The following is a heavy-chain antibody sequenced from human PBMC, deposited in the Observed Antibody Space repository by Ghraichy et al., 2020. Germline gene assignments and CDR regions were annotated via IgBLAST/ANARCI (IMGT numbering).Heavy chain of an antibody. CDR3: ARDPPITTDYGMDV. J-gene: IGHJ6*02. CDR1: GFIVSTNY. Sequence: GGSLRLSCAASGFIVSTNYMSWVRQAPGKGLEWVSFIYTDGTTYYADSVKGRFTISRDDSKNTVYLQMNSLRAEDTAVYYCARDPPITTDYGMDVWGQGTTVTVSS. CDR2: IYTDGTT. D-gene: IGHD3-3*01. V-gene: IGHV3-53*01.